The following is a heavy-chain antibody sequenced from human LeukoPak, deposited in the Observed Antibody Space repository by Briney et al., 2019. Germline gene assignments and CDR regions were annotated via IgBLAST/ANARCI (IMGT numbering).Heavy chain of an antibody. CDR3: ARAQGGWLFDY. D-gene: IGHD6-19*01. V-gene: IGHV3-21*01. J-gene: IGHJ4*02. CDR2: ISSSSTYI. Sequence: PGGSPRLSCAASGFTFSTYSMNWVRQAPGKGLEWVSSISSSSTYIYYADSVKGRFTISRDNAKNSLYLQMNSLRAEDTAVYYCARAQGGWLFDYWGQGTLVTVSS. CDR1: GFTFSTYS.